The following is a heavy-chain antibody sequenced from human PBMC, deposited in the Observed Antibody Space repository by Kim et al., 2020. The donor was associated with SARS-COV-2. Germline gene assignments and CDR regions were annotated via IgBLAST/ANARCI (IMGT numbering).Heavy chain of an antibody. CDR3: AKIRAAGENWFDS. CDR1: GFTFSSYG. CDR2: ISGSGAKT. Sequence: GSLRLSCAASGFTFSSYGMNWVRQAPGKGLEWVSLISGSGAKTYYADSVKGRFTISRDNSKNTLYLQMSSLRAEDTAVYYCAKIRAAGENWFDSWGQGTLVTVSS. J-gene: IGHJ5*01. V-gene: IGHV3-23*01. D-gene: IGHD6-13*01.